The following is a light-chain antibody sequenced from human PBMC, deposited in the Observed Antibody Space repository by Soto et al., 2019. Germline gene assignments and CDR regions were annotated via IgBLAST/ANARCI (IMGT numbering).Light chain of an antibody. CDR2: EVS. CDR1: NSDVGGYDF. Sequence: QSALTQPASVSGSPGQSITISCTGTNSDVGGYDFVSWYLQHPGKAPKLMIYEVSNRPSGVSNRFSGFKSGNTASLTISGLQAEDEADYYCSSYTSSSTLVFGGGTKVTVL. CDR3: SSYTSSSTLV. V-gene: IGLV2-14*01. J-gene: IGLJ2*01.